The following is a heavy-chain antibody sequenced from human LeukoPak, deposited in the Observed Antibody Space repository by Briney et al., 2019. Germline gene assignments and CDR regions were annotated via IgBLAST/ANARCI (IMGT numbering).Heavy chain of an antibody. CDR1: GFTFSSYG. V-gene: IGHV3-30*02. CDR3: AKDRSGGLLWFGELLPAGDY. CDR2: IRYDGSTK. D-gene: IGHD3-10*01. J-gene: IGHJ4*02. Sequence: GGSLRLSCAASGFTFSSYGMHWVRQAPGKGLEWVAFIRYDGSTKYYADSVKGRFTISRDNSKNTLYLQMNSLRAEDTAVYYCAKDRSGGLLWFGELLPAGDYWGQGTLVTVSS.